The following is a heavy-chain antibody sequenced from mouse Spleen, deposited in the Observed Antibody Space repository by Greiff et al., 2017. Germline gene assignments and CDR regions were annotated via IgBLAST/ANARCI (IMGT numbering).Heavy chain of an antibody. V-gene: IGHV2-5*01. CDR3: AKKDYYYGSSYDYAMDY. J-gene: IGHJ4*01. Sequence: QVQLKESGPGLVQPSQSLSITCTVSGFSLTSYGVHWVRQSPGKGLEWLGVIWRGGSTDYNAAFMSRLSITKDNSKSQVFFKMNSLQADDTAIYYCAKKDYYYGSSYDYAMDYWGQGTSVTVSS. CDR1: GFSLTSYG. D-gene: IGHD1-1*01. CDR2: IWRGGST.